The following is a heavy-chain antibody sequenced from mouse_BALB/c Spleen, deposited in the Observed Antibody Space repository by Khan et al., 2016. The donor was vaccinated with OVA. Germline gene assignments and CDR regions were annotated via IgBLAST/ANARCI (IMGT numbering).Heavy chain of an antibody. Sequence: QVQLQQSGPGLVVPSQSLSITCTVSGFSLTGFGINWVRQPPGKGLEWLGMIWGDGSTDYNSALKSRLSISKDNSKSQVFYKMNSLQTEDTARYYCSRELRLGGFAYWGQGTMVTVSA. CDR1: GFSLTGFG. D-gene: IGHD1-2*01. V-gene: IGHV2-6-7*01. CDR3: SRELRLGGFAY. CDR2: IWGDGST. J-gene: IGHJ3*01.